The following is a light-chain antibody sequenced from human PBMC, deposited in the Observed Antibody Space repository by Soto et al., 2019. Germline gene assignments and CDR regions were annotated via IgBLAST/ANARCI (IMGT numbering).Light chain of an antibody. V-gene: IGLV2-14*01. CDR3: SSYTSSTDYV. CDR2: EVT. Sequence: ALTQPASVSGSPGQSITISCTGTSSDIDTYNYVSWYQQHPGKAPKLIIYEVTNRPSGVSNRFSGSKSGDTASLTISGLRAEDEADYYCSSYTSSTDYVFGTGTKVTVL. CDR1: SSDIDTYNY. J-gene: IGLJ1*01.